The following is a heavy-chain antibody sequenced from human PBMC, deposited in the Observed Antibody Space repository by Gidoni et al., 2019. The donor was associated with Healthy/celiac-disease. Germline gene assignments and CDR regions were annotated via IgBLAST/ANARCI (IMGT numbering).Heavy chain of an antibody. Sequence: QLQLQESGPGLVKPSETLSLTCTVSGGSISSSSYYWGWIRQPPGKGLEWIGSIYYSGSTYYNPSLKSRVTISVDTSKSQFSLKLSSVTAADTAVYYCASRYYYDSSGYGGWYFDLWGRGTLVTVSS. CDR2: IYYSGST. V-gene: IGHV4-39*01. D-gene: IGHD3-22*01. CDR1: GGSISSSSYY. CDR3: ASRYYYDSSGYGGWYFDL. J-gene: IGHJ2*01.